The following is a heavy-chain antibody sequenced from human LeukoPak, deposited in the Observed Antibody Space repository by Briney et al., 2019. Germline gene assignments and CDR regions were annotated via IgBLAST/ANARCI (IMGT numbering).Heavy chain of an antibody. D-gene: IGHD2-2*01. Sequence: ASVKVSCKASGYTFTGYYMHWVRQAPGQGLEWVGRINPNSGGTNYAQKFQGRVTMTRDTSISTAYMELSRLRSDDTAVYYCASNTGIVVVPAASRQGAFDIWGQGTWSPSLQ. CDR3: ASNTGIVVVPAASRQGAFDI. CDR1: GYTFTGYY. CDR2: INPNSGGT. V-gene: IGHV1-2*06. J-gene: IGHJ3*02.